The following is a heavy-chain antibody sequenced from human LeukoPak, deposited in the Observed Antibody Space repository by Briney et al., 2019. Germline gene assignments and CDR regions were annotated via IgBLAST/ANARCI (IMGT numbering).Heavy chain of an antibody. CDR1: GSTFSSYG. J-gene: IGHJ5*02. CDR3: ARDAIPSSGWERGWFDP. CDR2: ISSSSSYI. V-gene: IGHV3-21*01. Sequence: GGSLRLSCAASGSTFSSYGVNWVRQAPGKGLEWVSSISSSSSYIYYADSVKGRFTISRDNAKNSLYLQMNSLRAEDTAVYYCARDAIPSSGWERGWFDPWGQGTLVTVSS. D-gene: IGHD6-19*01.